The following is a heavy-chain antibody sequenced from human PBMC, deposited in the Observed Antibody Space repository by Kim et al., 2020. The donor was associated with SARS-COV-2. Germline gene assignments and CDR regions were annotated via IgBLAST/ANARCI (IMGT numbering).Heavy chain of an antibody. J-gene: IGHJ6*02. CDR1: GYTFTSYA. Sequence: ASVKVSCKASGYTFTSYAMHWVRQAPGQRLEWMGWINAGNGNTKYSQKFQGRVTITRDTSASTAYMELSSLRSEDTAVYYCARDSYYYGSGMSGYYYGMDVWGQGTTVTVSS. V-gene: IGHV1-3*01. D-gene: IGHD3-10*01. CDR2: INAGNGNT. CDR3: ARDSYYYGSGMSGYYYGMDV.